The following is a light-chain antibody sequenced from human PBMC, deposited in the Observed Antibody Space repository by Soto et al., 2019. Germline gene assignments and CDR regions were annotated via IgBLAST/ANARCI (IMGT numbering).Light chain of an antibody. J-gene: IGLJ2*01. CDR2: STI. V-gene: IGLV7-43*01. CDR1: TGAVTSGYF. Sequence: QAVVTQEPSLTVSPGGTVTLTCASTTGAVTSGYFSNWFQQKPGQAPKSLIYSTINKYSWTPARFSGSLLGDKAALTLSDGQPEDEADYYCTVHYDGLWIFGGVTKLTVL. CDR3: TVHYDGLWI.